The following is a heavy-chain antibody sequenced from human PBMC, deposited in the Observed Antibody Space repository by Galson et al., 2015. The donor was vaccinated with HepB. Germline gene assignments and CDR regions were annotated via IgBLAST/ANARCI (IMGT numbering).Heavy chain of an antibody. CDR1: GYTFSSYA. Sequence: SVKVSCKASGYTFSSYAMNWVRQAPGQGLEWMGWINTNTGTPTYAQGFTGRFVFSLDTSVSTAYLQISSLKAEDTAVYYCAREIGYCSSTSCAHTYYYYGLDVWGQGTTVTVSS. D-gene: IGHD2-2*01. J-gene: IGHJ6*02. CDR2: INTNTGTP. V-gene: IGHV7-4-1*02. CDR3: AREIGYCSSTSCAHTYYYYGLDV.